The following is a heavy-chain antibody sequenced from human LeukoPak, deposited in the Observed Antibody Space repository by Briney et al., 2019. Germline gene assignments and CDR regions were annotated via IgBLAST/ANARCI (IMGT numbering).Heavy chain of an antibody. D-gene: IGHD3-10*01. CDR3: AKDLVTMVRGPRGLAFDI. V-gene: IGHV3-23*01. J-gene: IGHJ3*02. CDR1: GFTFSSYA. CDR2: ISGSGGST. Sequence: GGSLRLSCAASGFTFSSYAMSWVRQAPGKGLKWVSTISGSGGSTYYADSVKGRFTISRDNSKNTLYLQMNSLRAEDTAVYYCAKDLVTMVRGPRGLAFDIWGQGTMVTVSS.